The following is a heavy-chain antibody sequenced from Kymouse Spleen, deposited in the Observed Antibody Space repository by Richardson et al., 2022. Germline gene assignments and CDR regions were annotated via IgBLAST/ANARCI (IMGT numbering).Heavy chain of an antibody. CDR2: IYYSGST. Sequence: QLQLQESGPGLVKPSETLSLTCTVSGGSISSSSYYWGWIRQPPGKGLEWIGSIYYSGSTYYNPSLKSRVTISVDTSKNQFSLKLSSVTAADTAVYYCARQDDSSGHWRDYYYYGMDVWGQGTTVTVSS. J-gene: IGHJ6*02. V-gene: IGHV4-39*01. CDR1: GGSISSSSYY. D-gene: IGHD3-22*01. CDR3: ARQDDSSGHWRDYYYYGMDV.